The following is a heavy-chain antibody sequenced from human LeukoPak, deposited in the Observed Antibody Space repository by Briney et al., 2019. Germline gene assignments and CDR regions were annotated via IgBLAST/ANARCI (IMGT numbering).Heavy chain of an antibody. CDR2: IYYSGST. Sequence: PSETLSLTCTVSGGSISSYYWSWIRQPPGKGLEWIGYIYYSGSTNYNPSLKSRVTISVDTSKNQFSLKLSSVTAADTAVYYCARDRPLYCSSTSCYKEDYYYYYMDVWGKGTTVTVSS. CDR1: GGSISSYY. CDR3: ARDRPLYCSSTSCYKEDYYYYYMDV. V-gene: IGHV4-59*01. D-gene: IGHD2-2*02. J-gene: IGHJ6*03.